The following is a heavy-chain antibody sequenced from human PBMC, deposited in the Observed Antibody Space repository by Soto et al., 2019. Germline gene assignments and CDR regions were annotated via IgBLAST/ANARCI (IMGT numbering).Heavy chain of an antibody. CDR1: GASFSDYY. Sequence: PSETLSLTCAVYGASFSDYYWNWIRQPPGKGLEWIGEINHSGSTNYNPSLKSRVTISVDTSKNQFSLKLSSVTAADTAVYYCASPKAVAPGYRAQRTPVTVSS. J-gene: IGHJ4*02. D-gene: IGHD6-13*01. V-gene: IGHV4-34*01. CDR2: INHSGST. CDR3: ASPKAVAPGY.